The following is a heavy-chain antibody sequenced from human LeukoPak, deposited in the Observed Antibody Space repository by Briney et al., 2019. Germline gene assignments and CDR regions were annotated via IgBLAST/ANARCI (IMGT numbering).Heavy chain of an antibody. V-gene: IGHV4-39*01. CDR1: GGSISSSSYY. CDR2: IYFGGST. CDR3: ARLPVYFGKGYFDS. D-gene: IGHD1-14*01. J-gene: IGHJ4*02. Sequence: SETLSLTCTVSGGSISSSSYYWGWVRQPPGKELEWIGHIYFGGSTSYNPSLKSRLTMSIDTSKDQFSLNINSVAAADTAVYYCARLPVYFGKGYFDSWGRGTLVTVSS.